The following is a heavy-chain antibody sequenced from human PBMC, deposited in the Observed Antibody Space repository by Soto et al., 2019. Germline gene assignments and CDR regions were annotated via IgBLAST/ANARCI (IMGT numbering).Heavy chain of an antibody. CDR1: GFTFSNYW. D-gene: IGHD3-22*01. Sequence: GGSLRLSCVASGFTFSNYWIHWVRQAPGKGLVWVSRINTDGSSTTYADSVQGRFTITRDNAQNTLYLQMNSLRAEDTAVYYSARDRVYYDSGYYYDYGMDVWGQGTTVTVSS. J-gene: IGHJ6*02. V-gene: IGHV3-74*01. CDR3: ARDRVYYDSGYYYDYGMDV. CDR2: INTDGSST.